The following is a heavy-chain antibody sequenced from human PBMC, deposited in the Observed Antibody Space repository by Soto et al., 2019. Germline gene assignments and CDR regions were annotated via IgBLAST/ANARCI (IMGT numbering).Heavy chain of an antibody. CDR2: IYYSGST. CDR1: GGSISSYY. Sequence: SETLSLTCTVSGGSISSYYWSWIRQPPGKGLEWIGYIYYSGSTNYNPSLKSRVTISVDTSKNQFSLKLSSVTAAATAVYYCARGGPYTYALLAYGGQGTLVPVSS. CDR3: ARGGPYTYALLAY. V-gene: IGHV4-59*01. J-gene: IGHJ4*02. D-gene: IGHD5-18*01.